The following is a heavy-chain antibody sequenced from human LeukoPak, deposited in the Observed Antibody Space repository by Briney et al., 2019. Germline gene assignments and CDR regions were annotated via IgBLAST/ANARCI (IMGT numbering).Heavy chain of an antibody. Sequence: PGGSLRLSCAASRFSFNNYAMNWVRKARGKGLEWFPGISGNGGSANYAESVMGRFTISRDNSENTLFLQMNSLRAEDTAVYYCAKELGRCSGTTCYSYALDTWGQGTTVTVSS. D-gene: IGHD2-15*01. CDR2: ISGNGGSA. V-gene: IGHV3-23*01. J-gene: IGHJ3*01. CDR1: RFSFNNYA. CDR3: AKELGRCSGTTCYSYALDT.